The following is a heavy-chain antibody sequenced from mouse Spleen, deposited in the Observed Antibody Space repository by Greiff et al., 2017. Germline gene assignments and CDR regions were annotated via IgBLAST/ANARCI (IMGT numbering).Heavy chain of an antibody. CDR3: ARSGWLLLENAMDY. Sequence: VQGVESGAELMKPGASVKISCKATGYTFSSYWIEWVKQRPGHGLEWIGEILPGSGSTNYNEKFKGKATFTADTSSNTAYMQLSSLTSEDSAVYYCARSGWLLLENAMDYWGQGTSVTVSS. CDR2: ILPGSGST. V-gene: IGHV1-9*01. D-gene: IGHD2-3*01. J-gene: IGHJ4*01. CDR1: GYTFSSYW.